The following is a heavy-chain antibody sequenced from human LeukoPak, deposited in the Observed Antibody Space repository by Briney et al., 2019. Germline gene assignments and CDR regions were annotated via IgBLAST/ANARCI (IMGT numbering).Heavy chain of an antibody. CDR3: ARVSYYHYMDV. CDR1: GFTFRSFW. Sequence: PGGSLRLSCAPWGFTFRSFWMRGVRPAPARGGEGVTNIKQDGSEKYYVDSVKGRFTISRDNATNSLYLQMNSLRAEDTAVYYCARVSYYHYMDVWGKGTTVTVSS. V-gene: IGHV3-7*04. J-gene: IGHJ6*03. CDR2: IKQDGSEK.